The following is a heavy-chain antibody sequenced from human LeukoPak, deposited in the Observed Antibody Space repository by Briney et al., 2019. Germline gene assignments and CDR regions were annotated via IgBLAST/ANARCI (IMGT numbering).Heavy chain of an antibody. J-gene: IGHJ4*02. CDR2: IIPMFGTA. CDR1: GGTFSSYA. CDR3: ARGNIAAAGRYYFDY. V-gene: IGHV1-69*13. D-gene: IGHD6-13*01. Sequence: VASVKVSCKASGGTFSSYAISWVRQAPGQGLEWMGGIIPMFGTANYAQKFQGRVTITADESTSTAYKELSSLRSEDTAVYYCARGNIAAAGRYYFDYWGQGTLVTVSS.